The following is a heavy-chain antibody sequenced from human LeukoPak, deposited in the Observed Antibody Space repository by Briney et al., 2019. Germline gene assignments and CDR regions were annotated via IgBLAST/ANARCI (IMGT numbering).Heavy chain of an antibody. V-gene: IGHV3-20*04. J-gene: IGHJ6*03. D-gene: IGHD3-16*02. Sequence: GGSLRLSCAASGFTFDDYGMSWVRQAPGKGLEWVSGINWNGGSTGYADSVKGRFTISRDNAKNSLYLQMNSLRAEDTALYYCAGDLSNYYYYMDVWGKGTTVTVSS. CDR1: GFTFDDYG. CDR2: INWNGGST. CDR3: AGDLSNYYYYMDV.